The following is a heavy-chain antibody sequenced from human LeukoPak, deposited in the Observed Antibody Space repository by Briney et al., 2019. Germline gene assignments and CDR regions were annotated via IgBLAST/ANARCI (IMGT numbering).Heavy chain of an antibody. V-gene: IGHV4-59*01. CDR2: IYYSGST. CDR3: ARGRGSGSYYSGFDP. D-gene: IGHD3-10*01. Sequence: SETLSLTCTVSGGSISSYYWSWIRQPPGKGLEWIGYIYYSGSTNYNPSLKSRVTISVDTSKNQFSLKLSSVTAADTAVYHCARGRGSGSYYSGFDPWGQGTLVTVSS. J-gene: IGHJ5*02. CDR1: GGSISSYY.